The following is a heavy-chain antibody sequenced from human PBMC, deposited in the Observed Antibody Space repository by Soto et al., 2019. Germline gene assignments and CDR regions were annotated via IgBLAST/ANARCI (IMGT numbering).Heavy chain of an antibody. V-gene: IGHV1-24*01. J-gene: IGHJ6*02. Sequence: ASLKVSCKVSGYTLNELSMHWVRQAPGKGLEWMGGFDPEDGETIYAQKFQGRVTMTEDTSTDTAYMELSSLRSEDTAVYYCATASGGNSGYYYYGMDVWGQGTTDTVSS. CDR2: FDPEDGET. D-gene: IGHD2-15*01. CDR1: GYTLNELS. CDR3: ATASGGNSGYYYYGMDV.